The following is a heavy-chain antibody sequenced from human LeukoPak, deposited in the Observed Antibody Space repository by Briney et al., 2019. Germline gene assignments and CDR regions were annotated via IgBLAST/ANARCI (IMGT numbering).Heavy chain of an antibody. CDR1: GFTFSSYS. D-gene: IGHD6-19*01. V-gene: IGHV3-21*01. Sequence: GGSLRLSCAASGFTFSSYSMNWVRQAPGKGLEWVSSISSSSSYIYYADSVKGRFTISRDNAKNSLYLQMNSLRAEDTAVYYCARAKAVAGYFEYWGQGTLVTVSS. CDR3: ARAKAVAGYFEY. CDR2: ISSSSSYI. J-gene: IGHJ4*02.